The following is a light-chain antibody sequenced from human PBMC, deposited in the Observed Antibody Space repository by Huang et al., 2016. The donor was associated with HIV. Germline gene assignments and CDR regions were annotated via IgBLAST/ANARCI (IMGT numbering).Light chain of an antibody. CDR1: QDINRW. J-gene: IGKJ4*01. Sequence: DIQMTQSPSSVSASVGDRISFTCRASQDINRWLAWYQQKPGKAPKRLIYAASTLQGGVQSKVSGRVSGTGFTLTINNLQPEDFATYFCQQADSFPLTFGGGTKVEIK. V-gene: IGKV1-12*01. CDR3: QQADSFPLT. CDR2: AAS.